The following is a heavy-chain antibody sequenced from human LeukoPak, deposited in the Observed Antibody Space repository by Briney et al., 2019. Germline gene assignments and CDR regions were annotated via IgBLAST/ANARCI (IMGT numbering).Heavy chain of an antibody. D-gene: IGHD7-27*01. J-gene: IGHJ2*01. Sequence: ASVKVSCKASGGTFSSYAISWVRQAPGQGLEWVGGIIPIFGTANYAQKFQGRVTITTDESTSTAYMELSSLRSEDTAVYYCAKARDWGSGWYFDLWGRGTLVTVSS. V-gene: IGHV1-69*05. CDR3: AKARDWGSGWYFDL. CDR2: IIPIFGTA. CDR1: GGTFSSYA.